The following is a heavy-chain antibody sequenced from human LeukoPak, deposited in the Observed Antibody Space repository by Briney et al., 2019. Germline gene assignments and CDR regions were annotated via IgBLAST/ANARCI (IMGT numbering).Heavy chain of an antibody. Sequence: PSETLSLTCTVSGGSISSYYWSWIRQPPGKGLEWIGYIYYSGSTNYNPSLKSRITISVDTSKNQFSLKLSSVTAADTAVYYCARGRRWLQFDYWGQGTLVTVSS. J-gene: IGHJ4*02. CDR3: ARGRRWLQFDY. CDR2: IYYSGST. CDR1: GGSISSYY. V-gene: IGHV4-59*01. D-gene: IGHD5-24*01.